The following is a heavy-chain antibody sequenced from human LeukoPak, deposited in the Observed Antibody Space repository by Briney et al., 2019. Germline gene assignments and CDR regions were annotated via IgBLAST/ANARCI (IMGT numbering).Heavy chain of an antibody. CDR2: IYSGGRT. J-gene: IGHJ4*02. Sequence: GGSLRLSCAASGFTVISNYMYWVRQTPGKGRDCISVIYSGGRTYYADSVKGRFTISRDNSKNMLFLQMNSLRTEDTALYYCARTSGSFAGYFDFWGQGTLVTVSS. D-gene: IGHD1-26*01. CDR1: GFTVISNY. V-gene: IGHV3-66*02. CDR3: ARTSGSFAGYFDF.